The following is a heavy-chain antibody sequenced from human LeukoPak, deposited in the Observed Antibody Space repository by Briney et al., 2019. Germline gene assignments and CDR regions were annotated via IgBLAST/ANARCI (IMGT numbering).Heavy chain of an antibody. Sequence: SETLSLTCTVSGVYISSSSYYWGWIRQPPGENLEWIGSIYYSGSTYYNPFLKSRVTISVDTSKNQFSLKLSSVTAADTAVYYCARLGYCTNAVCYNWFDPWGQGTLVTVSS. V-gene: IGHV4-39*01. D-gene: IGHD2-8*01. CDR1: GVYISSSSYY. J-gene: IGHJ5*02. CDR3: ARLGYCTNAVCYNWFDP. CDR2: IYYSGST.